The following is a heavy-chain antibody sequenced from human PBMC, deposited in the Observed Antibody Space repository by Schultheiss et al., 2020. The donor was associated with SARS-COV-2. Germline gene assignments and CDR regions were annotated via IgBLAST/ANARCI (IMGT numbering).Heavy chain of an antibody. CDR3: ARGNVVVTHWYFDL. CDR1: GGSVSSGSYY. J-gene: IGHJ2*01. V-gene: IGHV4-61*01. CDR2: IYTSGST. D-gene: IGHD2-21*02. Sequence: SETLSLTCTVSGGSVSSGSYYWSWIRQPPGKGLEWIGSIYTSGSTNYNPSLKSRVTMSVDTSKNQFSLKLSSVTAADTAVYYCARGNVVVTHWYFDLWGRGTLVTVSS.